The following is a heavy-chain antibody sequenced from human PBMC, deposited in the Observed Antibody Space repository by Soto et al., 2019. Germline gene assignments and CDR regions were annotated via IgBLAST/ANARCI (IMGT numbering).Heavy chain of an antibody. D-gene: IGHD4-17*01. CDR1: GFTFSSYG. Sequence: QVQLVESGGGVVQPGRSLRLSCAASGFTFSSYGMHWVRQAPGKGLEWVAVISYDGSNKYYADSVKGRFTISRDNSKNTLYLQMNSLRAEDTAVYYCAKTRDGDYDILDPWGQGTLVTVSS. V-gene: IGHV3-30*18. CDR2: ISYDGSNK. CDR3: AKTRDGDYDILDP. J-gene: IGHJ5*02.